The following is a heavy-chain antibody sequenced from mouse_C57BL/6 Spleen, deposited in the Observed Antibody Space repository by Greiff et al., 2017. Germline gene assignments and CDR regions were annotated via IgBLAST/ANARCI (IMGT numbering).Heavy chain of an antibody. V-gene: IGHV5-4*01. Sequence: EVQGVESGGGLVKPGGSLKLSCAASGFTFSSYAMSWVRQTPEKRLEWVATISDGGSYTYYPDNVKGRFTISRDNAKNNLYLQMSHLKSEDTAMYYCARDPYYYGSSHWYFDVWGTGTTVTVSS. CDR1: GFTFSSYA. CDR3: ARDPYYYGSSHWYFDV. J-gene: IGHJ1*03. D-gene: IGHD1-1*01. CDR2: ISDGGSYT.